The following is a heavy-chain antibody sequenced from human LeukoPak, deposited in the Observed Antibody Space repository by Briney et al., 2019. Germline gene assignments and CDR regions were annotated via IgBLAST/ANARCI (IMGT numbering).Heavy chain of an antibody. CDR3: ARDKTTMVRGVIILTKYYYYMDV. Sequence: GASLRLSCAASGFTFSSYWMSWVRQAPGKGLEWVANIKQDGSEKYYVDSVKGRFTISRDNAKSSLYLQMNSLRAEDTAVYYCARDKTTMVRGVIILTKYYYYMDVWGKGTTVTVSS. D-gene: IGHD3-10*01. CDR1: GFTFSSYW. J-gene: IGHJ6*03. V-gene: IGHV3-7*01. CDR2: IKQDGSEK.